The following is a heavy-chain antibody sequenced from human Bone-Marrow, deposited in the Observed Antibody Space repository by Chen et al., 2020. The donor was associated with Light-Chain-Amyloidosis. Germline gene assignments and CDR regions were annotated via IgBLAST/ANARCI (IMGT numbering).Heavy chain of an antibody. Sequence: VPLGQAGAGGKKPGAPGKVPCQASGYTFTGYYMHWVRQAPGQGLEWMGWINPNSGGTNYAQKFQGRVTMTRDTSISTAYMELSRLRSDDTAVYYCALLWALDYWGQGTLVTVSS. CDR2: INPNSGGT. V-gene: IGHV1-2*02. CDR1: GYTFTGYY. D-gene: IGHD2-21*01. CDR3: ALLWALDY. J-gene: IGHJ4*02.